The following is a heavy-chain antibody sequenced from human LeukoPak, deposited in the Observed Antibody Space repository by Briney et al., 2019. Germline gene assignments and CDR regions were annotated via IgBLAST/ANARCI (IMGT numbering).Heavy chain of an antibody. Sequence: GGSLRLSCAASGFTFNSFSMNWVRQAPGKGLEWVSYISSSSGTIYYADSVKGRFTISRDNAKNSLYLQMNSLRAEDTAVYYCARHYSSSGDWFDPWGQGTLVTVSS. J-gene: IGHJ5*02. CDR1: GFTFNSFS. V-gene: IGHV3-48*01. CDR2: ISSSSGTI. CDR3: ARHYSSSGDWFDP. D-gene: IGHD6-13*01.